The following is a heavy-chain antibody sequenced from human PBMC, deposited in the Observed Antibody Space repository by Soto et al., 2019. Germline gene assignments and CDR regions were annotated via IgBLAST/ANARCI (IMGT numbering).Heavy chain of an antibody. V-gene: IGHV3-30-3*01. CDR2: ISYDGTNK. Sequence: QVQLVESGGGVVQPGRSLRLSWAASGFTFSTYAMHWVRQAPGKGLEWVAVISYDGTNKYYADSVRGRFTISRDNSNNTLFLQMNSLRDEDTAVYYCAKDGGGYNYGYVMLDKYYYGMDVWGQGTTVTVSS. CDR1: GFTFSTYA. D-gene: IGHD5-18*01. J-gene: IGHJ6*02. CDR3: AKDGGGYNYGYVMLDKYYYGMDV.